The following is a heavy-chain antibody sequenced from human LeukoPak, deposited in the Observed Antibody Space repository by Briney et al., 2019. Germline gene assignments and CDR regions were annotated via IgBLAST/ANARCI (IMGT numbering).Heavy chain of an antibody. J-gene: IGHJ5*02. V-gene: IGHV4-30-2*01. Sequence: SETLSLTCAVSGGSISSGGYSWSWIRQPPGKGLEWIGYIYHSGSTYYNPSLKSRVTISVDRSKNQFSLKPSSVTAADTAVYYCARGYYGSGSYSWFDPWGQGTLVTVSS. CDR3: ARGYYGSGSYSWFDP. D-gene: IGHD3-10*01. CDR2: IYHSGST. CDR1: GGSISSGGYS.